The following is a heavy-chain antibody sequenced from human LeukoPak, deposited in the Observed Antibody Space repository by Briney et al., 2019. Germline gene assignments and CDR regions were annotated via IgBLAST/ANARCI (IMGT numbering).Heavy chain of an antibody. D-gene: IGHD6-19*01. CDR3: ARVFSSGWYSDY. CDR1: RFIFSSYW. V-gene: IGHV3-7*01. Sequence: GGSLRLSCATSRFIFSSYWMTWVRRTPGKGLEWVASINQDGSDKYYVDSVKGRFTISRDNAKKSLYLEMSSLRAEDTAVYYCARVFSSGWYSDYWGQGTLVTVSS. J-gene: IGHJ4*02. CDR2: INQDGSDK.